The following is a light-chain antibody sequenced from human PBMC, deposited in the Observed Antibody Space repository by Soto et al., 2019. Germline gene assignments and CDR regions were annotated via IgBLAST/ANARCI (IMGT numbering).Light chain of an antibody. CDR2: DAS. V-gene: IGKV3-11*01. CDR3: QQRSNLPPT. J-gene: IGKJ5*01. Sequence: EVVLTQSPATLSLSPGERATLSCRASESVGRYLAWYRQIPGQAPRLLIYDASNRATGVPDRFSGGGSGTDFTLTISSLEPEDFVLYYCQQRSNLPPTFGQGTRVEIK. CDR1: ESVGRY.